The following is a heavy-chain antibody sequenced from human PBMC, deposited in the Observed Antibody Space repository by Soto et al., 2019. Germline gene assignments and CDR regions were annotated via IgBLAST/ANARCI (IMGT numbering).Heavy chain of an antibody. D-gene: IGHD1-26*01. CDR3: ARDRVVSGIGEVEY. Sequence: QGQLVESGGGVVQPGRSLRLSCAASGFTFSRYAMHWVRQAPGEGLECVAVISYDGSNKYYGDSVKGRFTISRDNSQNTLYLQMNSLRGEETALYDCARDRVVSGIGEVEYWGQGTLVTVSS. V-gene: IGHV3-30-3*01. CDR2: ISYDGSNK. CDR1: GFTFSRYA. J-gene: IGHJ4*02.